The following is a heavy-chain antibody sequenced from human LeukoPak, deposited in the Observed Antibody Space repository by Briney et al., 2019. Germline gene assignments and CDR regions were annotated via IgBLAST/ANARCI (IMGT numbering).Heavy chain of an antibody. CDR3: ARIVGATTSMGY. Sequence: ASVKVSCKASGYTFTSYYMHWVQQAPGQGLEWMGIINPSGGSTSYAQKFQGRVTMTRDTSTSTVYMELSSLRSEDTAVYYCARIVGATTSMGYWGQGTLVTVSS. V-gene: IGHV1-46*01. CDR1: GYTFTSYY. D-gene: IGHD1-26*01. J-gene: IGHJ4*02. CDR2: INPSGGST.